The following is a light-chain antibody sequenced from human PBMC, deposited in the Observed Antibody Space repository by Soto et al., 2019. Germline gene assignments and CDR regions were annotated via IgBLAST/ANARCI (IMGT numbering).Light chain of an antibody. CDR3: QQYGSSPWT. V-gene: IGKV3-20*01. CDR2: GAS. CDR1: QSVSSSF. J-gene: IGKJ1*01. Sequence: EIVLTQSPGTLSLSPGERATLSCRASQSVSSSFLAGYQQKPGQAPRLVIYGASSRATGIPDRFSGIGSGTDFTLTISRLEPEDFAVYYCQQYGSSPWTFGQGTKVEIK.